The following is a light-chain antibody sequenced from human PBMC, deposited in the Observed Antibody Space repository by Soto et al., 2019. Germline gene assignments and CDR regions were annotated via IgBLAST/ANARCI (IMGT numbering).Light chain of an antibody. CDR3: QSYDSSLSGSWV. CDR1: SSNIGAGYD. J-gene: IGLJ3*02. V-gene: IGLV1-40*01. CDR2: ANN. Sequence: QSVLTQPPSVSGAPGQRVTISCTGSSSNIGAGYDVHWYQHLPGTAPKLLIYANNNRPSGVPDRFSGSKSGTSASLAITGLQAEDEADYYCQSYDSSLSGSWVFGGGTKVTVL.